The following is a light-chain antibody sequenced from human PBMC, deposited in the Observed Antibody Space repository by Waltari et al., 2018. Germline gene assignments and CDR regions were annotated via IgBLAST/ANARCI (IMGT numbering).Light chain of an antibody. CDR3: QQLHTYPLT. J-gene: IGKJ4*01. CDR2: AAS. CDR1: QDIGTY. V-gene: IGKV1-9*01. Sequence: DIQLTQSPSFLSASLGRRGTVHCRASQDIGTYLAWYQKKPGKAPHLLIYAASSLHTGVPSRFGAGGSGTLFTLTINRLQPEDFATYYCQQLHTYPLTFGGGTEVEL.